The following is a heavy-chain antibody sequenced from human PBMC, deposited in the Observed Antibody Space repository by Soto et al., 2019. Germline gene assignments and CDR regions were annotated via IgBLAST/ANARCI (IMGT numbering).Heavy chain of an antibody. V-gene: IGHV4-30-2*01. D-gene: IGHD2-2*01. Sequence: TSETLSLTCAVSGGSISSGCYSWSWIRQPPGKGLEWIGYFYHDGTTYYNPSLRSRVTISVDKSKNQFSLRLISVTAADTAVYYCAGSRYCSSTTCYFFDYWGQGALVTFSS. CDR1: GGSISSGCYS. CDR3: AGSRYCSSTTCYFFDY. J-gene: IGHJ4*02. CDR2: FYHDGTT.